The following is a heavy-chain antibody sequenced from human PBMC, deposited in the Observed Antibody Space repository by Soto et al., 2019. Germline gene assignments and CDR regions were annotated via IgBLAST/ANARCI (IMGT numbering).Heavy chain of an antibody. CDR2: INHSGST. CDR1: GGSFSGYY. Sequence: QVQLQQWGAGLLKPSETLSLTCAVYGGSFSGYYWSWIRQPPGKGLEWIGEINHSGSTNYNPSLKRRGTISGDTFKNQFSLKLSSVTAADTAVYYCARGPRRCRGCSCYSFWFDPWGQGTLVTVSS. CDR3: ARGPRRCRGCSCYSFWFDP. V-gene: IGHV4-34*01. D-gene: IGHD2-15*01. J-gene: IGHJ5*02.